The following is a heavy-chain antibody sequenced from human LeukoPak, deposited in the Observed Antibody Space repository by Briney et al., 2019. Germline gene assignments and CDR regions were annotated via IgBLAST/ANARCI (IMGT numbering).Heavy chain of an antibody. D-gene: IGHD3-22*01. J-gene: IGHJ4*02. V-gene: IGHV4-39*01. CDR1: GDSIGSGPYY. CDR3: ARRDNSDSSGYFDH. Sequence: SETLSLTCSVSGDSIGSGPYYWSWIRQSPGKWLEWIGTIYYTRNTYYNSSLKSRVTISIDTSKNQFSLKLSSVTAADTAIYYCARRDNSDSSGYFDHWGQGTLVTVSS. CDR2: IYYTRNT.